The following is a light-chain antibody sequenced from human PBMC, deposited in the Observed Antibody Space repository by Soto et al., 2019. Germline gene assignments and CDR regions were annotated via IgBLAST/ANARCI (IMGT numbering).Light chain of an antibody. V-gene: IGKV2-29*01. CDR3: QQYGSSPWT. J-gene: IGKJ1*01. Sequence: DVVMTQAPLSLSVAPGQPASISCKSSQSLLHITGETFLFWYLQKPGQSPQLLIYEVSTRVSGIPDRFSGSGSGTDFTLTISGLEPEDFAVYYCQQYGSSPWTFGQGTKVDIK. CDR2: EVS. CDR1: QSLLHITGETF.